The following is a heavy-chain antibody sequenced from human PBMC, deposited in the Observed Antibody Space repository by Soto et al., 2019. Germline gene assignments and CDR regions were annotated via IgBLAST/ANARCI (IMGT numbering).Heavy chain of an antibody. CDR1: GFTFSIYS. V-gene: IGHV3-48*01. Sequence: EVQLVESGGDLVQPGGSLRLSCATSGFTFSIYSMNWVRQAPGKGLEWVSYISGSSHTTYYADSVKGRFTISRDNAKNSLXLXXNTLRAEDTAVYYCARDYMESACDYWGQGTLVTVSS. J-gene: IGHJ4*02. CDR2: ISGSSHTT. CDR3: ARDYMESACDY. D-gene: IGHD1-1*01.